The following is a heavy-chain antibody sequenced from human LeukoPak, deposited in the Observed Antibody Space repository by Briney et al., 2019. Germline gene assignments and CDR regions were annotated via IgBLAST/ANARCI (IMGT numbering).Heavy chain of an antibody. CDR2: ISGSGVNT. D-gene: IGHD3-22*01. CDR3: AKDRPNYYDSSGYYSDAFDI. CDR1: GFTFSSYA. Sequence: TGGSLRLSCAASGFTFSSYAMSWVRQAPGKGLEWVSAISGSGVNTDYTDSVKGRFTISRDNSKNTLYLQMNSLRAEDTAVYYCAKDRPNYYDSSGYYSDAFDIWGQGTMVTVSS. V-gene: IGHV3-23*01. J-gene: IGHJ3*02.